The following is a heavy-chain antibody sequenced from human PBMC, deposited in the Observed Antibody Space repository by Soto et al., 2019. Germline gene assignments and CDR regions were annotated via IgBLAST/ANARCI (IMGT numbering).Heavy chain of an antibody. V-gene: IGHV4-61*08. D-gene: IGHD6-19*01. CDR3: ARGGTVAGKEY. Sequence: PSETLSLTCTVSGGSISSGDYYWSWIRQPPGKGLEWIGEINHSGSTNYNPSLKSRVTISVDTSKNQFSLKLSSVTAADTAVYYCARGGTVAGKEYWGHGTLVTASS. CDR2: INHSGST. CDR1: GGSISSGDYY. J-gene: IGHJ4*01.